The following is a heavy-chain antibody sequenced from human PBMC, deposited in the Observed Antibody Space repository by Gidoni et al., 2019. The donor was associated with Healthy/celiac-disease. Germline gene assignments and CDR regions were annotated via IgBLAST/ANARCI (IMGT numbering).Heavy chain of an antibody. CDR1: GGSFSGYY. V-gene: IGHV4-34*01. CDR2: INHSGST. CDR3: AREKLRFWMARDAFDI. J-gene: IGHJ3*02. D-gene: IGHD3-3*01. Sequence: QVQLQQWGAGLLKPSETLSLTCAVYGGSFSGYYWSWIRQPPGKGLEWIGEINHSGSTNYNPSLKSRVTISVDTSKNQFSLKLSSVTAADTAVYYCAREKLRFWMARDAFDIWGQGTMVTVSS.